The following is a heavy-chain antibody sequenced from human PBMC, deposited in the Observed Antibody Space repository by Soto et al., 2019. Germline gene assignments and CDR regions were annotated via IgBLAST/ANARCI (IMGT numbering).Heavy chain of an antibody. J-gene: IGHJ4*02. CDR1: GFTFSSYS. D-gene: IGHD2-2*01. CDR3: AKDPPDIVVVPAAIDGSLVDY. Sequence: PGGSLRLSCAASGFTFSSYSMNWVRQAPGKGLEWVSYISGSSSSTYYADSVKGRFTISRDNSKNTLYLQMNSLRAEDTAVYYCAKDPPDIVVVPAAIDGSLVDYWGQGTLVTVSS. V-gene: IGHV3-48*01. CDR2: ISGSSSST.